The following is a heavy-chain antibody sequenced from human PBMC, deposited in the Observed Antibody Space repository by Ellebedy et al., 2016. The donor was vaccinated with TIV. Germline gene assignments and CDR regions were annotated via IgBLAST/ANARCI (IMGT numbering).Heavy chain of an antibody. V-gene: IGHV1-18*04. D-gene: IGHD4-17*01. CDR1: GYTFTNYG. CDR3: ARFVDGDYEDY. J-gene: IGHJ4*02. CDR2: ISGYNGNT. Sequence: AASVKVSCKASGYTFTNYGISWVRQAPGQGLDWMGLISGYNGNTYSAQKLQGRVTMTTDTSTSTAYMELRGLRSDDPAVYYCARFVDGDYEDYWGQGALVTVSS.